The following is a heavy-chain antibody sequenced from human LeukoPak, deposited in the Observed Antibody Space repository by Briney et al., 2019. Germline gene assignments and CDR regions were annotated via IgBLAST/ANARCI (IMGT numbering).Heavy chain of an antibody. CDR1: GCTVSSNY. J-gene: IGHJ4*02. D-gene: IGHD3-10*01. Sequence: SAGSLSLSCAASGCTVSSNYMSWVRQPPGKGLEWVSVIYSGGSTYYADSVKGRFTISRDNSKNTLYLQMNSLRAEDTAVYYCARSRIGTFDYWGQGTLVTVSS. CDR3: ARSRIGTFDY. V-gene: IGHV3-53*01. CDR2: IYSGGST.